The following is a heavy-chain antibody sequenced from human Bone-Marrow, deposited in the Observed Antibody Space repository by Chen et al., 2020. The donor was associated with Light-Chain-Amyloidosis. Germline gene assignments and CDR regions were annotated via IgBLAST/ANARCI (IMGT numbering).Heavy chain of an antibody. V-gene: IGHV3-23*04. CDR2: ISGSGGSR. D-gene: IGHD3-9*01. CDR1: GFAFSSYA. Sequence: EVQLVESGGGLLQRGGSLRLSCAASGFAFSSYAMSWVRPAPGKGLEWGSTISGSGGSRYYGDSVKCRLTISRDNSKTALFLQMNSRRAEDTAVYYCAKDISYDDILPGYPADAFDIWGQGTMVTVSS. CDR3: AKDISYDDILPGYPADAFDI. J-gene: IGHJ3*02.